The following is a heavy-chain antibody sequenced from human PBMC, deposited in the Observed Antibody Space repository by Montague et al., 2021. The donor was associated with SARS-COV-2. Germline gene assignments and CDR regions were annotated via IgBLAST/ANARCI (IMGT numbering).Heavy chain of an antibody. CDR1: GVSVTDYD. CDR3: VRHPHYDGLNGPPDF. Sequence: SETLSLTCTVSGVSVTDYDWSWIRQPPGKGLEWVGDVLYNKGTNFNPSLKIRVGISVDTSKNQFSLRLTLVTAADTAFYHCVRHPHYDGLNGPPDFWDQGALVTVSS. D-gene: IGHD3-9*01. CDR2: VLYNKGT. J-gene: IGHJ4*02. V-gene: IGHV4-59*08.